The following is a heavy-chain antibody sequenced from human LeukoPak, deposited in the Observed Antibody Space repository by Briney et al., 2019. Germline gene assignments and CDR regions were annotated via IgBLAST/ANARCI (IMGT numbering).Heavy chain of an antibody. CDR1: GGTFSSYA. D-gene: IGHD2-2*01. CDR3: ARDRAAYCSSTSCSLYYYYYYMDV. Sequence: ASVKVSCKASGGTFSSYAISWVRQAPGQGLEWMGWINPNSGGTNYAQKFQGRVTMTRDTSISTAYMELSRLRSDDTAVYYCARDRAAYCSSTSCSLYYYYYYMDVWGKGTTVTVSS. CDR2: INPNSGGT. V-gene: IGHV1-2*02. J-gene: IGHJ6*03.